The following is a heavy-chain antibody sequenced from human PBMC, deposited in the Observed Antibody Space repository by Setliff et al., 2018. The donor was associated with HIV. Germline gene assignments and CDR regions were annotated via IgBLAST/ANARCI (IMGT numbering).Heavy chain of an antibody. V-gene: IGHV3-74*01. J-gene: IGHJ4*02. CDR3: ARPPQDVRSSIDF. CDR1: GFTFTDYW. CDR2: INVDGSSI. D-gene: IGHD6-6*01. Sequence: PGGSLRLSCAASGFTFTDYWMHWVRQVPGQGLVWVSRINVDGSSISYADSVKGRFTISRDNAKNTLFLQMNSLRAEDTAVYYCARPPQDVRSSIDFWGQGTLVTVSS.